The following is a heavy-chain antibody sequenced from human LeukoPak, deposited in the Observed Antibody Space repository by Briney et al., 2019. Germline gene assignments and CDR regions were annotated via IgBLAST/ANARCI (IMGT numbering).Heavy chain of an antibody. CDR3: ARVGSSLTYYFDF. V-gene: IGHV3-74*01. J-gene: IGHJ4*02. D-gene: IGHD6-13*01. CDR2: INTDGSST. Sequence: GGSLRLSCAASGLTFSSYWMHWVRQAPGKGLVWVSRINTDGSSTSYADSVKGRFTISRDNAKNTLYLQMNSLRAEDTAVYYCARVGSSLTYYFDFWGQGTLVTVSS. CDR1: GLTFSSYW.